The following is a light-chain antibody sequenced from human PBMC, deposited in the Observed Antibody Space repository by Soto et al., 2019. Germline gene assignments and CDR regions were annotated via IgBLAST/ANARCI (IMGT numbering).Light chain of an antibody. CDR2: LGS. V-gene: IGKV2-28*01. CDR1: QSLLHSNGYNY. Sequence: DIVMTQSPLSLPVTPGEPASISCRSSQSLLHSNGYNYLDWYLQKPGQSPQLLIYLGSNRASGVSDRFSGSGSGTDFTLKISRVEAEDVGVYYYMQALQTPWTFGQGTKVEIK. J-gene: IGKJ1*01. CDR3: MQALQTPWT.